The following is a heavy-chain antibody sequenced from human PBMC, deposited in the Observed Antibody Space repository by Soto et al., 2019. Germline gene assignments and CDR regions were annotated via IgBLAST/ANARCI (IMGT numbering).Heavy chain of an antibody. Sequence: GGSLRLSCTASGFTFGDYAMSWFRQAPGKGLEWVGFIRSKAYGGTTEYAASVKGRFTISRDDSKSIAYLQMNSLKTEDTAVYYCTRRPKDYDYVWGSYRQGFDYWGQGTLVTVS. V-gene: IGHV3-49*03. J-gene: IGHJ4*02. D-gene: IGHD3-16*02. CDR1: GFTFGDYA. CDR3: TRRPKDYDYVWGSYRQGFDY. CDR2: IRSKAYGGTT.